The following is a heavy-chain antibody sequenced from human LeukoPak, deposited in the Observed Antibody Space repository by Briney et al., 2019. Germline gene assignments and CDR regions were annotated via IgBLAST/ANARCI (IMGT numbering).Heavy chain of an antibody. Sequence: GALVKVSCKASGYTFAGYYMHWVRQAPGQGLEWMGWINSNSGGVHYAQNFQGRVTMTRDTSISTAYMDLTRLRYDDTAVYFCARYLAAPYDAFDIWGQGTMVTVSS. D-gene: IGHD2-15*01. CDR2: INSNSGGV. CDR3: ARYLAAPYDAFDI. CDR1: GYTFAGYY. J-gene: IGHJ3*02. V-gene: IGHV1-2*02.